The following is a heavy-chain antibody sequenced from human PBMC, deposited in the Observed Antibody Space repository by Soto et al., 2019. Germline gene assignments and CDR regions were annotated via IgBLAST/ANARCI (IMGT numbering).Heavy chain of an antibody. V-gene: IGHV3-53*01. D-gene: IGHD5-18*01. CDR3: ARGMVTGYYGMDV. CDR2: IYSGGST. CDR1: GFTVSSNY. Sequence: SLRLSCAASGFTVSSNYMSWVRQAPGKGLEWVSVIYSGGSTYYADSVKGRFTISRDNSKNTLYLQMNSLRAEDTAVYYCARGMVTGYYGMDVWGQGTTVTVSS. J-gene: IGHJ6*02.